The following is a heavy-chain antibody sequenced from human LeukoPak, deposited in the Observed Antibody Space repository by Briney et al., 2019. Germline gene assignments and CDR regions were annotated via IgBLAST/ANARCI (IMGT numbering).Heavy chain of an antibody. Sequence: RTSETLSLTCTVSGGSINDYCWTWIRQAPGKGLEWLGYISNSGTTDYNPSLKSRVTMSVDTSKNEFSLKVTSVTAADTAMYYCARVVRGAVTSNCFDPWGQGTLVTVSS. CDR2: ISNSGTT. D-gene: IGHD4-17*01. V-gene: IGHV4-59*01. CDR3: ARVVRGAVTSNCFDP. CDR1: GGSINDYC. J-gene: IGHJ5*02.